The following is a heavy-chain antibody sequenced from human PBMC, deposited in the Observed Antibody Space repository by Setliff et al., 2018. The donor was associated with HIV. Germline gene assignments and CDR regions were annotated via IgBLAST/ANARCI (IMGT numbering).Heavy chain of an antibody. Sequence: GESLKISCRGFGYNFNNYWIDWVRQMPGKGLEWMGTIYPTDSDTKYNPSFQGQASISADRSISTTYLQWSSLRASDTAMYFCAKAGGDSWGQGTLVTVSS. D-gene: IGHD3-10*01. CDR3: AKAGGDS. J-gene: IGHJ5*01. CDR2: IYPTDSDT. V-gene: IGHV5-51*01. CDR1: GYNFNNYW.